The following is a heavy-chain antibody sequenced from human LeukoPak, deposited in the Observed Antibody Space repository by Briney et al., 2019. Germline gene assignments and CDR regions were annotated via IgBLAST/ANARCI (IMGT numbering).Heavy chain of an antibody. CDR2: IYYSGST. J-gene: IGHJ4*02. D-gene: IGHD6-13*01. Sequence: SETLSLTCTVSGGSISSYYWSWIRQPPGKGLEWIGYIYYSGSTNYNPSLKSRVIISVDTSKNQFSLKLSSVTAADTAVYYCARAGYSSSWYRTGFDYWGQGTLVTVSS. CDR1: GGSISSYY. CDR3: ARAGYSSSWYRTGFDY. V-gene: IGHV4-59*01.